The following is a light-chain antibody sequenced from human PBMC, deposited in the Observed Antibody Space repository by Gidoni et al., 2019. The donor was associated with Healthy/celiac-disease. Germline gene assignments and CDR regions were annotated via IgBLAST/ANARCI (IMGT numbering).Light chain of an antibody. V-gene: IGKV4-1*01. Sequence: DIVMTPSPASLAVSLGERATINCKSSQSVLYSSNNTNYLAWYQQKPGQPPKLLIYWASTRESGVPDRFSGSGSGTDFTLTISSLQAEDVAVYYCQQYYSTRTFGQGTKVEIK. CDR2: WAS. CDR3: QQYYSTRT. J-gene: IGKJ1*01. CDR1: QSVLYSSNNTNY.